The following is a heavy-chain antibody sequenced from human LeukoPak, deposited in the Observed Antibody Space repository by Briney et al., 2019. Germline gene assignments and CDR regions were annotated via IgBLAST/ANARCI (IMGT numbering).Heavy chain of an antibody. Sequence: GGSLRLSCAASGFTFSSYAMSWVRQAPGKGLEWASAISGDGTRTYYADSVKGRFTISRDNSKNTLYLEMSSLRVEDTAIYYCAKWPEGAMDYFDYWGQGTLVTVSS. D-gene: IGHD3-16*01. J-gene: IGHJ4*02. V-gene: IGHV3-23*01. CDR3: AKWPEGAMDYFDY. CDR1: GFTFSSYA. CDR2: ISGDGTRT.